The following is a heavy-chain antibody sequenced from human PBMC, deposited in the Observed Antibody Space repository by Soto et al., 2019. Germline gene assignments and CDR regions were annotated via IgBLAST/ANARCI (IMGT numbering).Heavy chain of an antibody. CDR1: GFTFSSYG. CDR2: ISYDGSNK. V-gene: IGHV3-30*18. D-gene: IGHD2-15*01. CDR3: ANGKVIVVEGAAPPPDY. J-gene: IGHJ4*02. Sequence: QVQLVESGGGVVQPGRSLRLSCAASGFTFSSYGMHWVRQAPGKGLEWVAVISYDGSNKYYADSVKGRFTISEDNSKNTRYLQKNSPGAEDTPVEYCANGKVIVVEGAAPPPDYCGQGTLVTVSS.